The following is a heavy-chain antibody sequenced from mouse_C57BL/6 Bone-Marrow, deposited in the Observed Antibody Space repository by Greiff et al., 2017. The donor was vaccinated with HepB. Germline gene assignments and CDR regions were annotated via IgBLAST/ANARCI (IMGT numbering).Heavy chain of an antibody. D-gene: IGHD1-2*01. CDR2: IRLKSDNYAT. CDR1: GFTFSNYW. CDR3: TGRGYYGLWYFDV. Sequence: EVQLQQSGGGLVQPGGSMKLSCVASGFTFSNYWMNWVRQSPEKGLEWVAQIRLKSDNYATHYAESVKGRFTISRDDSKSSVYLQMHNLRAEDTGIYYYTGRGYYGLWYFDVWGTGTTVTVSS. V-gene: IGHV6-3*01. J-gene: IGHJ1*03.